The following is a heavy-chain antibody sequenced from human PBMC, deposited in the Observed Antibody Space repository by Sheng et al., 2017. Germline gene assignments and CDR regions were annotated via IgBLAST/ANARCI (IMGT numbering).Heavy chain of an antibody. CDR3: TRGLHGDFSNYFES. Sequence: EVLVVESGGGLVQPGGSLKLSCAASGFIFSDSAMHWVRQASGKGLEWVGRIRSKANSYGTAYAASVTGRFIISRDDSKSTAYLQMNSLRTEDTAVYYCTRGLHGDFSNYFESWGPGNPGHRLL. J-gene: IGHJ4*02. D-gene: IGHD4-4*01. V-gene: IGHV3-73*02. CDR1: GFIFSDSA. CDR2: IRSKANSYGT.